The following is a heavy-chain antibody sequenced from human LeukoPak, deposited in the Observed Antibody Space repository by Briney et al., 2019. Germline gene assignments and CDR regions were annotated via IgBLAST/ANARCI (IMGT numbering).Heavy chain of an antibody. CDR2: INHSGST. CDR3: ARAENSGAGY. J-gene: IGHJ4*02. CDR1: GGSFSGYY. D-gene: IGHD4-23*01. V-gene: IGHV4-34*01. Sequence: SETLSLTCAVYGGSFSGYYWSWIRQPPGKGLEWIGEINHSGSTNYNPSLKSRVTISVDTSKNQFSLKLSSVTAADTAVYYCARAENSGAGYWGQGTLSPSPQ.